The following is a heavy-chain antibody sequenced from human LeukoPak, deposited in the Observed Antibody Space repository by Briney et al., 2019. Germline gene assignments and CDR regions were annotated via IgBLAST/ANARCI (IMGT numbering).Heavy chain of an antibody. Sequence: GGSLRLSCAASGFTFSDYYMSWIRQAPGKGLGWVSYISSSGSTIYYADSVKGRFTISTDNAKNSLYLQMNSMRAEDTAGYYCAREVDDAFDIWGQGTMVTVSS. CDR1: GFTFSDYY. V-gene: IGHV3-11*04. J-gene: IGHJ3*02. CDR2: ISSSGSTI. CDR3: AREVDDAFDI.